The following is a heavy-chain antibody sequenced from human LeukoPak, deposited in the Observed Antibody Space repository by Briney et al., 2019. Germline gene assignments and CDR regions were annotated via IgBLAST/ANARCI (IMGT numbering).Heavy chain of an antibody. CDR1: GGTFSSYA. CDR3: ARDNGEGDGYNSFFSGYYGMDV. D-gene: IGHD5-24*01. Sequence: SVTVSCTASGGTFSSYAISWVRQAPGQGLEWMGGIIPIVGTANYAQKFQGRVTITADKSTSTAYMELSSLRSEDTAVYYCARDNGEGDGYNSFFSGYYGMDVWGQGTTVTVSS. CDR2: IIPIVGTA. V-gene: IGHV1-69*06. J-gene: IGHJ6*02.